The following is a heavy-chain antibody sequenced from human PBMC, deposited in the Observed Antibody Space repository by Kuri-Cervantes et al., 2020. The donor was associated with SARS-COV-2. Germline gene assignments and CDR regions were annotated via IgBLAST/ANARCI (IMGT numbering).Heavy chain of an antibody. CDR2: VYPGGNI. Sequence: ESLKISCSVSGYSIRNGYYWGWIRQSPGKGLEWIGSVYPGGNIYYNPSLKSRVTISVDTSKNQFSLKLSSVTAADTAVYYCARGGYYDFWSGPVNYYYYYGMDVWGQGTTVTVSS. D-gene: IGHD3-3*01. V-gene: IGHV4-38-2*02. CDR3: ARGGYYDFWSGPVNYYYYYGMDV. J-gene: IGHJ6*02. CDR1: GYSIRNGYY.